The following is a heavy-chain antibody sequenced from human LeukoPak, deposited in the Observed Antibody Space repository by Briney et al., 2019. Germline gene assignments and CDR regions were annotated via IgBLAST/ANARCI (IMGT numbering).Heavy chain of an antibody. J-gene: IGHJ4*02. CDR2: INAYNGNT. V-gene: IGHV1-18*01. CDR1: GYTFTYYV. Sequence: ASVKVSCKTSGYTFTYYVISWVRQAPGQGLEWMGWINAYNGNTNDAQKLQGRVTMTTDTSTSTAYMELRSLRSDDTAVYYCARSPPTHSLWFGELSLDYWGQGTLVTVSS. D-gene: IGHD3-10*01. CDR3: ARSPPTHSLWFGELSLDY.